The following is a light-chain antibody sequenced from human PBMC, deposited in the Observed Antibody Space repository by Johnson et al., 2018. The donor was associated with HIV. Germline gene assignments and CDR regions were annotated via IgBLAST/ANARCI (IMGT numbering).Light chain of an antibody. V-gene: IGLV1-51*02. Sequence: QSVLTQPPSVSAAPGQKVTISCSGSSSNIGNNYVSWYQQLPGTAPKLLVYENIMRPSGIPDRFSGSKSGTSATLGIAGLQTGDEADYYCGTWDSSLSANGFGTGTKVTVL. CDR2: ENI. CDR3: GTWDSSLSANG. J-gene: IGLJ1*01. CDR1: SSNIGNNY.